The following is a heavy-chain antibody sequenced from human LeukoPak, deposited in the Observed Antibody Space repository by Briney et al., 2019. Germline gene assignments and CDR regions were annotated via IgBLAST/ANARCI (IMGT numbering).Heavy chain of an antibody. CDR3: ANHPSGYGLDY. J-gene: IGHJ4*02. D-gene: IGHD5-12*01. CDR2: ISYDGSNK. V-gene: IGHV3-30*18. Sequence: GGSLRLSCAASGFTFSSYGMHWVRHAPGKGLEWVAVISYDGSNKYYADSVKGRFTISRDNSKNTLYLQMNSLRAEDTAVYYCANHPSGYGLDYWGEGTLVTVSS. CDR1: GFTFSSYG.